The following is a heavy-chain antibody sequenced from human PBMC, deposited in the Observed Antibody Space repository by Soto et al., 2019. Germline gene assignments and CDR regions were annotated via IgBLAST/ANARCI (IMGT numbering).Heavy chain of an antibody. J-gene: IGHJ4*02. CDR2: ISGSNNNI. CDR1: VFTLRNYE. CDR3: ASERLCGADCYFFDN. D-gene: IGHD2-21*02. Sequence: GGSLRLSCAASVFTLRNYEMNWCRQAPGKGLEWISKISGSNNNIYYADSVRGRFTISRDNAKNSLYLQMNSLRAEDTAIYYCASERLCGADCYFFDNWGQGTQVTVSS. V-gene: IGHV3-48*03.